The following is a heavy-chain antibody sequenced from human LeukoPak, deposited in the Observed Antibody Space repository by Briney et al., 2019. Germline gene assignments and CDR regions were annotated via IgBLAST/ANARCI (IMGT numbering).Heavy chain of an antibody. J-gene: IGHJ4*02. CDR3: ARDLSVGGYDWPAFDY. D-gene: IGHD5-12*01. CDR1: GYTFTDYC. CDR2: INPNSGGT. Sequence: ASVNVSCKASGYTFTDYCMHWVRQAPGQGLEWMGWINPNSGGTNYAQKFQGRVTMTRDTSITTAYMELSRLRFDDTAVYYCARDLSVGGYDWPAFDYWGQGTLVTVSS. V-gene: IGHV1-2*02.